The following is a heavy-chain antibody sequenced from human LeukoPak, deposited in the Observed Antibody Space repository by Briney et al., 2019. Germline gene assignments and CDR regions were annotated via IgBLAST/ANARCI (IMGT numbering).Heavy chain of an antibody. Sequence: SETPSLTCAVYGGSFSGYYWSWIRQPPGKGLEWIGEINHSGSTNYNPSLKSRVTISVDTSKNQFSLKLSSVTAADTAVYYCARGGEATTGTTYDYWGQGTLVTVSS. CDR1: GGSFSGYY. V-gene: IGHV4-34*01. D-gene: IGHD1-1*01. J-gene: IGHJ4*02. CDR3: ARGGEATTGTTYDY. CDR2: INHSGST.